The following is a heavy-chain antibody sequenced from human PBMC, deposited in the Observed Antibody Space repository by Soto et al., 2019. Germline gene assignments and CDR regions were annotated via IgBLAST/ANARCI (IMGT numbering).Heavy chain of an antibody. CDR1: GFTFSSYW. CDR3: AKRVWYFDL. Sequence: GGSLRLSCAASGFTFSSYWMTWVRQAPGKGLEWVANIKQDGSKKYYVDSVKGRFTISRDNAKNSLFLQMNSLRAEDTAVYYCAKRVWYFDLWGRGTLVTVSS. CDR2: IKQDGSKK. V-gene: IGHV3-7*01. J-gene: IGHJ2*01.